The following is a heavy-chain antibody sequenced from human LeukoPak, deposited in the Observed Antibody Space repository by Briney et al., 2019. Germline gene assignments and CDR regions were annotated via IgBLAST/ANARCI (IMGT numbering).Heavy chain of an antibody. V-gene: IGHV1-18*01. CDR3: ARVGYDSSGYSHAFDI. J-gene: IGHJ3*02. CDR1: GYTFTGYG. D-gene: IGHD3-22*01. CDR2: ISAYNGNT. Sequence: ASVKVSCKASGYTFTGYGISWVRQAPGQGLEWMGWISAYNGNTNYAQKLQGRVTMTTDTSTSTAYMELRSLRSDDTAVYYCARVGYDSSGYSHAFDIWGQGTMVTVSS.